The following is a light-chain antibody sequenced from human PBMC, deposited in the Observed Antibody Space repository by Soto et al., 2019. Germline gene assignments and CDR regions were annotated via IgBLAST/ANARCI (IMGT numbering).Light chain of an antibody. CDR3: QQYGSSGT. CDR1: QSVRSN. CDR2: GAS. Sequence: EIVMTQSPATLSASPGERATLSCRASQSVRSNLAWYQQKPGQAPRLLIYGASTRATGIPARFSGSGSGTEFTLSIGSLQSEDFAVYYCQQYGSSGTFGQGTKVDI. V-gene: IGKV3-15*01. J-gene: IGKJ1*01.